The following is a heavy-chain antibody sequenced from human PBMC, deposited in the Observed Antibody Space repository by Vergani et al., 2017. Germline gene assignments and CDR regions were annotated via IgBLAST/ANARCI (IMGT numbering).Heavy chain of an antibody. CDR2: LNPTTGHT. D-gene: IGHD2-21*01. Sequence: QVQLVQSGAEVKKPGASVKIPCKTSGYSFFSTYYIHWVRQAPGQGLEWMGILNPTTGHTTSAQKFMGRVDMTRDPSTDTSTRTVQMTLSSLRSEDTAVYYCARSIGYCAGATCRAYYFDHWGQGTRVTVSS. J-gene: IGHJ5*02. V-gene: IGHV1-46*01. CDR1: GYSFFSTYY. CDR3: ARSIGYCAGATCRAYYFDH.